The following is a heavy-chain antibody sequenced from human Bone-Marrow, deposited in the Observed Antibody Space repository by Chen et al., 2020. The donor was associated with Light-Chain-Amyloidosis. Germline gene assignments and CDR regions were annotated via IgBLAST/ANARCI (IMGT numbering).Heavy chain of an antibody. CDR2: IYYSGRT. V-gene: IGHV4-59*01. CDR1: GGSISSYY. D-gene: IGHD3-10*01. Sequence: QVQLQESGPGLVKPSETLSLTCTVSGGSISSYYWSWIRQPPGKGLEWIGYIYYSGRTNYNPALKRRVTRSVDTSKNQFSLKVGYVTAADTAVYYCAGERYYGSGKGWFDPWGQGTLVTVSS. J-gene: IGHJ5*02. CDR3: AGERYYGSGKGWFDP.